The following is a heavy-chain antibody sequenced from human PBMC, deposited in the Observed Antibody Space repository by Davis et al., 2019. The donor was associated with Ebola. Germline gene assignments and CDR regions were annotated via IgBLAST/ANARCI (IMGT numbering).Heavy chain of an antibody. V-gene: IGHV3-30*03. Sequence: GESLKISCAASGFTFSSYGMHWVRQAPGKGLEWVAVISYDGSNKYYADSVKGRFTISRDNSKNTLYLQMNSLRAEDTAVYYCARENIVVVPAEFRTGMDVWGQGTTVTVSS. CDR2: ISYDGSNK. CDR3: ARENIVVVPAEFRTGMDV. J-gene: IGHJ6*02. D-gene: IGHD2-2*01. CDR1: GFTFSSYG.